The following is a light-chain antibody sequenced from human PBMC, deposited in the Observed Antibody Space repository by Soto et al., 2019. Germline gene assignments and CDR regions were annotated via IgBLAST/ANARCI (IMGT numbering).Light chain of an antibody. CDR2: DAS. CDR3: QQRSNWPPVIT. V-gene: IGKV3-11*01. Sequence: EIVLTQSPATLSLSPGERATLSCRASQTFSSHLAWYQQKPGQAPRLLIYDASKRATGIPARFSGRGSGTDFTLTISSLEPDDFAVYYCQQRSNWPPVITFGQATLLEIK. J-gene: IGKJ5*01. CDR1: QTFSSH.